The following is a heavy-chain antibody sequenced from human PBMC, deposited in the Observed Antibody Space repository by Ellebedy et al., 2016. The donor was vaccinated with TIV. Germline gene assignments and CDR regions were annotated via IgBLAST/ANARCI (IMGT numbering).Heavy chain of an antibody. V-gene: IGHV4/OR15-8*01. Sequence: SETLSLXCDISGVSVSSSNWWCWVRQSPGKGLEWIGEIFHSGSTKYNPSLRSRVTISVDKSKNQISLKMTSVSAADTAVYCCARNVWFGELSDPFYFDYWGQGRLVTVSS. CDR3: ARNVWFGELSDPFYFDY. J-gene: IGHJ4*02. CDR1: GVSVSSSNW. CDR2: IFHSGST. D-gene: IGHD3-10*01.